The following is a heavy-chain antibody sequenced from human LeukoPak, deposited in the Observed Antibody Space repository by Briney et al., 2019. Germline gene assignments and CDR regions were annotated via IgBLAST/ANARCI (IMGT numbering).Heavy chain of an antibody. Sequence: GGSLRLSCAASGFTFSMYAMSWVRQAPGKGLEWVSVISVDGGGTYYADSVKGRFTISRDNSKSTLYLQMNSLRAEDTVVYYCAKDSVGVAGPDYWGQGSLVTVSS. CDR2: ISVDGGGT. D-gene: IGHD6-19*01. CDR3: AKDSVGVAGPDY. V-gene: IGHV3-23*01. CDR1: GFTFSMYA. J-gene: IGHJ4*02.